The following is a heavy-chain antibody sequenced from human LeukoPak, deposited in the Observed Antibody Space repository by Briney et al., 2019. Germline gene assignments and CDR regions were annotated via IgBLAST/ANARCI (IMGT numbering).Heavy chain of an antibody. D-gene: IGHD2-2*01. CDR2: ISDDGSNE. V-gene: IGHV3-30*18. Sequence: GRSLRLSCAASGFTFSSYGMHWVRQAPGKGLEWVAVISDDGSNEYYADSVKGRLTISRDNSKNTLYLQMNSLRAEDTAVYYCAKAIVVQQAGVFDYRGQGTLVTVSS. CDR3: AKAIVVQQAGVFDY. J-gene: IGHJ4*02. CDR1: GFTFSSYG.